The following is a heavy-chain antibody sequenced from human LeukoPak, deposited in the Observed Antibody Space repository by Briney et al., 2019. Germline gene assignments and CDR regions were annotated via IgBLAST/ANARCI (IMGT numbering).Heavy chain of an antibody. V-gene: IGHV3-30*18. J-gene: IGHJ3*02. D-gene: IGHD1-26*01. CDR2: ISYDGSNK. CDR1: GFTFSSYG. CDR3: AKDLSYSGSYSSAFDI. Sequence: GGSLRLSCAASGFTFSSYGMHWVRQAPGKGLEWVAVISYDGSNKYYADSVKGRFTISRDNSKNTLYLQMNSLRAEDTAVYYCAKDLSYSGSYSSAFDIWGQGTTVTVSS.